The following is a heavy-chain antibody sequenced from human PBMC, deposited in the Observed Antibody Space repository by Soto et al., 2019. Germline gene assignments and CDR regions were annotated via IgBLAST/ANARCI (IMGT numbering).Heavy chain of an antibody. CDR2: ISPYSGNT. CDR3: XXVDXYXTPTPQDV. CDR1: GYIFVNYG. V-gene: IGHV1-18*01. J-gene: IGHJ6*02. Sequence: QVQLVQSGDEVRKPGSSVKVSCKASGYIFVNYGIAWVRQAPGQGLEWMGWISPYSGNTHYASKVQGRLTMTTDTXTXXXXXXXXXXXSXXXXXXXXXXVDXYXTPTPQDVWGQGTTVTVSS.